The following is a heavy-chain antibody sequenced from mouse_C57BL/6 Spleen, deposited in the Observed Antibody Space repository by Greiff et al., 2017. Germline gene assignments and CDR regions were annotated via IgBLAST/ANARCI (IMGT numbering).Heavy chain of an antibody. Sequence: VQLQQSGPELVKPGASVKISCKASGYAFSSSWLNWVKQRPGKGLEWIGRIYPGDGDTNYNGKFKGKATLTADKSSSTAYMQLSSLTSEDSAVYFCARDYSNYRGFAYWGQGTLVTVSA. D-gene: IGHD2-5*01. V-gene: IGHV1-82*01. CDR2: IYPGDGDT. J-gene: IGHJ3*01. CDR1: GYAFSSSW. CDR3: ARDYSNYRGFAY.